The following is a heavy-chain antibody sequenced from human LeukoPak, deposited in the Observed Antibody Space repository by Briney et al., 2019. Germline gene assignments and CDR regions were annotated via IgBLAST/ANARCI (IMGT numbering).Heavy chain of an antibody. Sequence: SETLSLTCTVFGGSLSSYYWSWIRPPARERPEWIGRIYTSRSTNYNPSLKSRVPMSVDTSKNPSSLKLSSVTAADTAVYYCARDYCSSTRCDAPDAFYIWGQGTMVTVSS. CDR3: ARDYCSSTRCDAPDAFYI. V-gene: IGHV4-4*07. J-gene: IGHJ3*02. CDR1: GGSLSSYY. CDR2: IYTSRST. D-gene: IGHD2-2*01.